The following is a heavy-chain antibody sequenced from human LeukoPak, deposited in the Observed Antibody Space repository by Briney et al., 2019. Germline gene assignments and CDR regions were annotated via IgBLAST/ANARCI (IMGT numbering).Heavy chain of an antibody. Sequence: SETLSLTCTVSGGSISTYHWSWIRQPPGKELEWIGYIYYTGSTNYNPSLKNRLTISLDTSKNQFSLKLSSVTAADTAVYYCARGKGAAGIGFDYWGQGTLVTVSS. J-gene: IGHJ4*02. D-gene: IGHD6-13*01. CDR3: ARGKGAAGIGFDY. CDR1: GGSISTYH. V-gene: IGHV4-59*01. CDR2: IYYTGST.